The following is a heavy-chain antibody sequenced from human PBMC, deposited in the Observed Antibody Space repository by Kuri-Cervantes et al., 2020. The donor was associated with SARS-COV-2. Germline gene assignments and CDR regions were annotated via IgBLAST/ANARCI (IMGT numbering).Heavy chain of an antibody. V-gene: IGHV3-11*04. J-gene: IGHJ4*02. CDR1: GFTFSDDY. D-gene: IGHD6-13*01. Sequence: GESLKISCTASGFTFSDDYMTWIRQAPGKGLEWISYIGDNGRTIYYADSVKGRFTISRDNAKKSLYLQMSSLRDEDTAVYYCARVTYSTSPTPFDFWGQGTLVTVSS. CDR2: IGDNGRTI. CDR3: ARVTYSTSPTPFDF.